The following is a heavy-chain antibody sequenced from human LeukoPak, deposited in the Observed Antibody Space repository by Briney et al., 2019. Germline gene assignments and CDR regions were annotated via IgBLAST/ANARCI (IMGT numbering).Heavy chain of an antibody. CDR3: ARDVDSSGDHYFDY. CDR1: GYTFTGYY. J-gene: IGHJ4*02. D-gene: IGHD3-22*01. Sequence: ASVKVSCKASGYTFTGYYMHWLRQAPGQGLEWMGWINPNSGGTNYAQKFQGRVTMTRDTSISTAYMELSRLRSDDTAVYYCARDVDSSGDHYFDYWGQGTLVTVSS. V-gene: IGHV1-2*02. CDR2: INPNSGGT.